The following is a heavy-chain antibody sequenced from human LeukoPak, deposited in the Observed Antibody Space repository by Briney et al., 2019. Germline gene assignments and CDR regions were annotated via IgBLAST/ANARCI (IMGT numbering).Heavy chain of an antibody. Sequence: SETLSLTCTVSGYSISSGYYWGWIRQPPGKGLEWIGSIYHSGSTYYNPSLKSRVTISVDTSKNQFSLKLSSVTAADTAVYYCARGRDLGYWGQGTLVTVSS. CDR3: ARGRDLGY. J-gene: IGHJ4*02. CDR2: IYHSGST. V-gene: IGHV4-38-2*02. CDR1: GYSISSGYY.